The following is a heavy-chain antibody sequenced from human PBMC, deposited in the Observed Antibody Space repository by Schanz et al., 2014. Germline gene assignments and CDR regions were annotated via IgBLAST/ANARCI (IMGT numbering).Heavy chain of an antibody. Sequence: QVRLVQSGAELKMPGATVKVSCETSGYTFTNYGVSWVRQAPGQGLEWVAWISPYNGNTAYAQNLKVRVRMPTDTSPATAYMELRSLTSDDTAVYYCARDRVYRFLKGENRFYFDYWGQGTLVIVSS. CDR2: ISPYNGNT. CDR3: ARDRVYRFLKGENRFYFDY. J-gene: IGHJ4*02. V-gene: IGHV1-18*01. D-gene: IGHD3-3*01. CDR1: GYTFTNYG.